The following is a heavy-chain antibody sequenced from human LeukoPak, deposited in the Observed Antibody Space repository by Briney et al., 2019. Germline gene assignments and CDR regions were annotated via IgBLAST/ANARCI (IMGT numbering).Heavy chain of an antibody. J-gene: IGHJ6*03. CDR3: ARGIAAHGGYYYYYYYMDV. CDR1: GGSFSGYY. D-gene: IGHD6-6*01. Sequence: SEILSLTCAVYGGSFSGYYWSWIRQPPGKGLEWIGEINHSGSTNYNPSLKSRVTISVDTSKNQFSLKLSSVTAADTAVYYGARGIAAHGGYYYYYYYMDVWGKGTTVTVSS. CDR2: INHSGST. V-gene: IGHV4-34*01.